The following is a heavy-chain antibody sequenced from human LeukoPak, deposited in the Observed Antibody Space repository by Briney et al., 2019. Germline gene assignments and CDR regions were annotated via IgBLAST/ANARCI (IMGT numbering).Heavy chain of an antibody. J-gene: IGHJ6*01. Sequence: ASVKVSCKVSGFTLAYLSMHWVRQAPGKELEWVGGFDSKNGDTINAQRFRDRVTLTEDTSTGTAYMDLSSLSADDTAVYYCATGVYCATTTCPGYQHYYYCMDVWGEGTTVTVSS. D-gene: IGHD2-21*01. CDR3: ATGVYCATTTCPGYQHYYYCMDV. CDR1: GFTLAYLS. V-gene: IGHV1-24*01. CDR2: FDSKNGDT.